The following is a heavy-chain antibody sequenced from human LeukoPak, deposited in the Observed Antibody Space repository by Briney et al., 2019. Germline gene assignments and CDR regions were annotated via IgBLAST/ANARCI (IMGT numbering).Heavy chain of an antibody. CDR3: ARELYYDFWSGYYPFDY. CDR2: IYTSGST. CDR1: GGSISSYY. D-gene: IGHD3-3*01. J-gene: IGHJ4*02. V-gene: IGHV4-4*07. Sequence: SETLSITCTVSGGSISSYYLSWIRQPAGKGLEWIGRIYTSGSTNYNPSLKSRVTMSVDTSKNQFSLKLSSVTAADTAVYYCARELYYDFWSGYYPFDYWGQGTLVTVSS.